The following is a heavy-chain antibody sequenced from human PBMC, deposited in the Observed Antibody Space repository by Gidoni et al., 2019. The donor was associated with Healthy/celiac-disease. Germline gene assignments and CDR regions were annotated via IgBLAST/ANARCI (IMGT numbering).Heavy chain of an antibody. CDR3: ARVRVAGLYYFDY. V-gene: IGHV1-69*01. D-gene: IGHD6-19*01. J-gene: IGHJ4*02. Sequence: QVQLVQSGAEVKKPGSSVKVSCKASGGTFSSYAISGVRQAPGQGLGWVGGVIPPFVKANYAQKFQGRVTITADESTSTAYMELSSLRSEDTAVYYCARVRVAGLYYFDYWGQGTLVTVSS. CDR2: VIPPFVKA. CDR1: GGTFSSYA.